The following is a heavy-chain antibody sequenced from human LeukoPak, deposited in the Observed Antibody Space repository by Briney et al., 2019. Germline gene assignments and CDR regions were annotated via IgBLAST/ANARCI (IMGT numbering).Heavy chain of an antibody. CDR2: IKQDGSGK. J-gene: IGHJ6*02. D-gene: IGHD2-15*01. CDR1: GFTFSSYW. CDR3: AREGGVVVAASLYYYYGMDV. V-gene: IGHV3-7*01. Sequence: GGSLRLSCAASGFTFSSYWMSWVRQAPGKGLEWVANIKQDGSGKYYVDSVKGRFTISRDNAKNSLYLQMNSLRAEDTAVYYCAREGGVVVAASLYYYYGMDVWGQGTTVTVSS.